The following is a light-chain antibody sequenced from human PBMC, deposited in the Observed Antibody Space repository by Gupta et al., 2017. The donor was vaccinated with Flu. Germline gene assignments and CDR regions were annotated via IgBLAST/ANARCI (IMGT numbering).Light chain of an antibody. J-gene: IGKJ1*01. Sequence: LSPGERATLSCRASQSVSSSYLAWYQQKPGQAPRLLIYGASSRATGIPDRFSGSGSGTDFTLTISRLEPEDFAVYYCQQYGSSPWTFGQGTKVEIK. CDR2: GAS. CDR1: QSVSSSY. V-gene: IGKV3-20*01. CDR3: QQYGSSPWT.